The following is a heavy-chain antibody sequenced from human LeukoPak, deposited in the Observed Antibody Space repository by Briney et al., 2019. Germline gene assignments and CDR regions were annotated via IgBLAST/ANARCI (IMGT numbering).Heavy chain of an antibody. J-gene: IGHJ4*02. V-gene: IGHV4-39*01. D-gene: IGHD1-20*01. CDR3: ARNWVDNWTEYYFDY. CDR1: GGSISSSSYY. CDR2: IYYSGST. Sequence: SETLSLTCTVSGGSISSSSYYWGWIRQPPGKGLEWIGSIYYSGSTYYNPSLKSRVTISVDTSKNQFSLKLSSVTAADTAVYYCARNWVDNWTEYYFDYRGQGTLVTVSS.